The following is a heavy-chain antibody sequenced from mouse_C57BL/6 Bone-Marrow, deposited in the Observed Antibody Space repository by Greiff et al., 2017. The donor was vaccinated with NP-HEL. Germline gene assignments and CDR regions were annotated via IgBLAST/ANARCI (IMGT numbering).Heavy chain of an antibody. Sequence: DVQLQEPGPGLVNPSQSLSLTCSVTGYSITSGYYWNWIRQFPGNKLGWMGYISYDGSNNYNPSLKNRISLTRDTTKNQFFLKLNSVTTEDTATYYCARESAYYSKSWFAYWGQGTLVTVSA. V-gene: IGHV3-6*01. D-gene: IGHD2-5*01. CDR3: ARESAYYSKSWFAY. CDR2: ISYDGSN. J-gene: IGHJ3*01. CDR1: GYSITSGYY.